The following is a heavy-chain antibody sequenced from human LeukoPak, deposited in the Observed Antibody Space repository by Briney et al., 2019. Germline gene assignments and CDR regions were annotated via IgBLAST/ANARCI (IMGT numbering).Heavy chain of an antibody. CDR2: IYYSGST. V-gene: IGHV4-59*01. CDR3: ARDHHDFWSGYSY. D-gene: IGHD3-3*01. Sequence: PSETLSLTCTVSGGSISSYYWSWIRQPPGKGLEWIGYIYYSGSTNYNPPLKSRVTISVGTSKNQFSLKLSSVTAADTAVYYCARDHHDFWSGYSYWGQGTLVTVSS. J-gene: IGHJ4*02. CDR1: GGSISSYY.